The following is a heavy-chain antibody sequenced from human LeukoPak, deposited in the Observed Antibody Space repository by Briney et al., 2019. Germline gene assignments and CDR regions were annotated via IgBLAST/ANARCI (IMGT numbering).Heavy chain of an antibody. J-gene: IGHJ6*03. V-gene: IGHV1-69*13. D-gene: IGHD3-10*01. CDR2: IIPIFGTA. CDR3: ARVHYYGSGSYVTAFYYYMDV. Sequence: ASVKVSCKASGGTFSSYAISWVRQAPGQGLEWMGGIIPIFGTANYAQKLQGRVTITADESTSTAYMELSSLRSEDTAVYYCARVHYYGSGSYVTAFYYYMDVWGKGTTVTVSS. CDR1: GGTFSSYA.